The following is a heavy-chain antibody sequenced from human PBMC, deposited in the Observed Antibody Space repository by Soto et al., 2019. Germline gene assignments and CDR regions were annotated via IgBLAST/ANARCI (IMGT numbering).Heavy chain of an antibody. CDR1: GFTFDDYA. V-gene: IGHV3-9*01. D-gene: IGHD3-10*01. CDR2: ISWNSGNI. J-gene: IGHJ4*02. Sequence: GGSLRLSCAASGFTFDDYAMHWVRQAPGKGLEWVSGISWNSGNIGYADSVKGRFTISRDNAKNSLYLQVNSLRAEDTALYFCAKDIFPNYYGSGSYGLSYWGQGTLVTVSS. CDR3: AKDIFPNYYGSGSYGLSY.